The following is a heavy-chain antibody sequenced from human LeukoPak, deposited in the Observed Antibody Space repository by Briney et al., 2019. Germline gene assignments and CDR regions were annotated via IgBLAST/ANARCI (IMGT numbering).Heavy chain of an antibody. CDR2: ISGSSSTI. CDR1: GFTFSSYS. J-gene: IGHJ4*02. Sequence: GGSLRLSCAASGFTFSSYSMNWVRQAPGKGLEWGSYISGSSSTIYYADSVKGRFTISRDNAKNSLYLQMNSLRAEDTAVYYCASLGLPRVYWGQGTLVTVSS. CDR3: ASLGLPRVY. V-gene: IGHV3-48*04. D-gene: IGHD2-15*01.